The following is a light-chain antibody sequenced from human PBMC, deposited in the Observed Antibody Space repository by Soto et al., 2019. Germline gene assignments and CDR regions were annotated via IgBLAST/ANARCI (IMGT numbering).Light chain of an antibody. Sequence: DIQLTQSPSFLSASVGDRVTITCRASQGISSHLAWYQQQPGKAPKLLIYVASTLQSGVPSRFSGSGSGTAFTLTISVLQPEDFASYYCQQLNSYPITFGQGTRLEIK. CDR3: QQLNSYPIT. J-gene: IGKJ5*01. CDR1: QGISSH. CDR2: VAS. V-gene: IGKV1-9*01.